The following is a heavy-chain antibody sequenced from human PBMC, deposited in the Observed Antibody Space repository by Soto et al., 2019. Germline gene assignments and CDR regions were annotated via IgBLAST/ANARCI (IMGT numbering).Heavy chain of an antibody. V-gene: IGHV4-30-4*01. D-gene: IGHD5-18*01. CDR3: ARGWRSYGSFDY. Sequence: PSETLSLTCTVSGGSISSGDYYWSWIRQPPGKGLEWIGYIYYSGSTYYNPSLKSRVTISVDTSKNQFSLKLSSVTAADTAVYYCARGWRSYGSFDYWGQGTLVTVSS. J-gene: IGHJ4*02. CDR2: IYYSGST. CDR1: GGSISSGDYY.